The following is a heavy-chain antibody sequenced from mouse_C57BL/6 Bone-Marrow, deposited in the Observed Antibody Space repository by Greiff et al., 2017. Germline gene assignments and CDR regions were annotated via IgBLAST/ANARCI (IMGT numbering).Heavy chain of an antibody. Sequence: DVKLQESGGGLVKPGGSLKLSCAASGFTFSDYGMHWVRQAPEKGLEWVAYISSGSSTIYYADTVKGRFTISRDNAKNTLCLQMTSLRSEDTAMYYCATYGSLYYYAMDYWGQGTSVTVSA. CDR2: ISSGSSTI. J-gene: IGHJ4*01. CDR1: GFTFSDYG. D-gene: IGHD1-1*01. CDR3: ATYGSLYYYAMDY. V-gene: IGHV5-17*01.